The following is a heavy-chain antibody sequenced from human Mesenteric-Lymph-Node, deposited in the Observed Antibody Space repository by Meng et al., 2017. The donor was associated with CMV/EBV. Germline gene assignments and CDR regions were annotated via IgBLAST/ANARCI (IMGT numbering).Heavy chain of an antibody. CDR2: IHPGDSNT. CDR3: ARRGEYYRYGMDV. J-gene: IGHJ6*02. CDR1: GYTFANYW. Sequence: KVSCKGSGYTFANYWIGWVRQMPGKGLEWMGMIHPGDSNTTYSPSFQGHVTISADTSITTAYLQWSSLKASDTAMYYCARRGEYYRYGMDVWGQGTTVTVSS. D-gene: IGHD2-21*01. V-gene: IGHV5-51*01.